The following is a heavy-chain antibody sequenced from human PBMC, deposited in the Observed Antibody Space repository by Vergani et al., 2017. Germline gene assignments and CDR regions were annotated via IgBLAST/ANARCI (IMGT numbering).Heavy chain of an antibody. CDR1: GFTFDDYA. Sequence: EVQLVESGGGLVQPGRSLRLSCAASGFTFDDYAMHWVRQAPGKGLEWVSGISWNSGSIGYADSVKGRFTISRDNAKNSLYLQMNSLRAEDTAVYYCARAPVYDFWSGYPDYWGQGTLVTVSS. CDR3: ARAPVYDFWSGYPDY. J-gene: IGHJ4*02. V-gene: IGHV3-9*01. CDR2: ISWNSGSI. D-gene: IGHD3-3*01.